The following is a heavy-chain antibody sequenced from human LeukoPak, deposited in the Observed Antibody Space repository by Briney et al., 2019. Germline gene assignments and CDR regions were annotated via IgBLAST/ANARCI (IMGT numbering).Heavy chain of an antibody. CDR3: ARDRITMIVVVRFDY. CDR1: GFTFSSYE. V-gene: IGHV3-48*03. D-gene: IGHD3-22*01. CDR2: ISSSGSTI. Sequence: GGSLRLSCAASGFTFSSYEMNWVRQAPGKGLERVSYISSSGSTIYYADSVKGRFTISRGNAKDSLYLQMNSLRAEDTAVYYCARDRITMIVVVRFDYWGQGTLVTVSS. J-gene: IGHJ4*02.